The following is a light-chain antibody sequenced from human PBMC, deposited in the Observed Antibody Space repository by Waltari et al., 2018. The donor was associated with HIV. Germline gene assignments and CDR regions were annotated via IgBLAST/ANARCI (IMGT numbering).Light chain of an antibody. CDR3: SSYTNNSTLV. V-gene: IGLV2-14*01. CDR2: EVS. CDR1: SSDFRRYNH. J-gene: IGLJ2*01. Sequence: QSALTQPASVSGSPGPSITIPCTGTSSDFRRYNHVSWYQQPPGTAPKLMIYEVSNRPSGVSNRFSGSKSGNTASLTISGLQAEDEADYYCSSYTNNSTLVFGGGTKLTVL.